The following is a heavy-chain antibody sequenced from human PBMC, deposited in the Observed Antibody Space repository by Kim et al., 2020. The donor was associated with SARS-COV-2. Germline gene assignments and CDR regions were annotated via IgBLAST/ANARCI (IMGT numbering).Heavy chain of an antibody. CDR3: ARDRGGSVGY. V-gene: IGHV3-21*01. CDR2: ISSSSSYI. Sequence: GGSLRLSCASSGFTFSSYTMNWVRQAQGKGLEWFSSISSSSSYIYYADSVKGRFTISRDNAKNSLYLQMNSLRAEDTAVYYCARDRGGSVGYWGQGSLVTVSS. CDR1: GFTFSSYT. J-gene: IGHJ4*02. D-gene: IGHD3-10*01.